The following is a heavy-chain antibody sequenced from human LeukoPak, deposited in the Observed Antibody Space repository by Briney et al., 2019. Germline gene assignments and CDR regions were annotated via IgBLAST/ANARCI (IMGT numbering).Heavy chain of an antibody. V-gene: IGHV1-3*01. J-gene: IGHJ4*02. CDR1: GYTFTSYA. D-gene: IGHD4-17*01. CDR2: INAGNGNT. Sequence: ASVKVSCKASGYTFTSYAMHWGRQAPGQRVEWMGWINAGNGNTKYSQKFQGRVTITRDTSASTAYMELSSLRSEDTAVYYCARVLTYGDYGDWGQGTLVTVSS. CDR3: ARVLTYGDYGD.